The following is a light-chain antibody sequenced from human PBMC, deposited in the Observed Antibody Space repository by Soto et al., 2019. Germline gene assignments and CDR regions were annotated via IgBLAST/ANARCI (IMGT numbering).Light chain of an antibody. CDR1: NSNIGNNE. V-gene: IGLV1-36*01. Sequence: SVLTQPPSVSEAPRQMVTISCSGSNSNIGNNEVSWYQQLPGKAPKLLIFYNDLLPSGVSDRFSGSKSGTSASLAISGLQSEDEADYYCASWDDSLNVYVFGTGTKVTVL. J-gene: IGLJ1*01. CDR3: ASWDDSLNVYV. CDR2: YND.